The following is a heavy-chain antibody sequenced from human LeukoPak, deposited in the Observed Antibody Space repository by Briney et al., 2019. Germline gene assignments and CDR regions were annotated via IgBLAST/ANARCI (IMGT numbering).Heavy chain of an antibody. D-gene: IGHD3-3*01. CDR1: GYTFTDYY. CDR2: INPNSGGT. J-gene: IGHJ6*02. Sequence: ASVKVSCKASGYTFTDYYMHWVRQAPGQGLEWMGWINPNSGGTNYAQKFQGWVTMTRDTSISTAYMELSRLRSDDTAVYYCARMYYDFWSGLVIHGMDVWGQGTTVTVSS. CDR3: ARMYYDFWSGLVIHGMDV. V-gene: IGHV1-2*04.